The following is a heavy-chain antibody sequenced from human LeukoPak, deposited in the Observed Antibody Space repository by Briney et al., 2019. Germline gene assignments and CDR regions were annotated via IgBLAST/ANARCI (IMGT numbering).Heavy chain of an antibody. CDR1: GFSFGTYS. Sequence: GGSLRLSRAGSGFSFGTYSMTWVRQAPGKGLEWVSSISSSSVYIYYADSVKGRFTISRDNVKNALYLQMNSLRAEDTAVYYCARVSYYSDSSAYDYWGQGTLATVSS. V-gene: IGHV3-21*01. CDR2: ISSSSVYI. CDR3: ARVSYYSDSSAYDY. D-gene: IGHD3-22*01. J-gene: IGHJ4*02.